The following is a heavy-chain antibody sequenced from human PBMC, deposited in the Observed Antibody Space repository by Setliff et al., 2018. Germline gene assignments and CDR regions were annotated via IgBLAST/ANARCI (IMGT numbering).Heavy chain of an antibody. CDR1: GFSFGGHD. V-gene: IGHV3-30*02. J-gene: IGHJ4*02. CDR3: AKDRIGGSYYYFDY. Sequence: GGSLRLSCAASGFSFGGHDMHWVRQAPGKGLEWVAFIRYDGTTESYADSVRGRFTISRDNSKNTLYVQMNSLRAEDTAVYYCAKDRIGGSYYYFDYWGQGTLVTVSS. D-gene: IGHD1-26*01. CDR2: IRYDGTTE.